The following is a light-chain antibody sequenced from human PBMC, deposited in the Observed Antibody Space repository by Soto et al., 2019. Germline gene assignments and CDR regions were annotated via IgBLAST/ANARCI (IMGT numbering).Light chain of an antibody. CDR3: QSYDSSLSGVV. J-gene: IGLJ2*01. Sequence: QSVLTQPPSVSGAPGQRVTISCTGRSSNIGAGYDVHWYQQLPGTAPKLLIYGNNNRPSGVPDRFSGSKSGTSGSLAITGLQAEDEADYYCQSYDSSLSGVVFGGGTQLTVL. CDR2: GNN. V-gene: IGLV1-40*01. CDR1: SSNIGAGYD.